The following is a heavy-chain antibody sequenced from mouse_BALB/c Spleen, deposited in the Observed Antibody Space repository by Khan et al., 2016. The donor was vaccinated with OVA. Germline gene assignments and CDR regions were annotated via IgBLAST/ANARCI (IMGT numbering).Heavy chain of an antibody. CDR3: ARPSTATAMDY. J-gene: IGHJ4*01. CDR2: ISTYYGDA. V-gene: IGHV1S137*01. Sequence: QVQLQQSGAELVRPGVSVKISCKGSGYTFTDYAMHWVKQSHAKSLEWIGVISTYYGDASYNQKFKGKATMTVEKSSSTAYMELARLTSEDSAIYYCARPSTATAMDYWGQGTSVTVSS. D-gene: IGHD1-2*01. CDR1: GYTFTDYA.